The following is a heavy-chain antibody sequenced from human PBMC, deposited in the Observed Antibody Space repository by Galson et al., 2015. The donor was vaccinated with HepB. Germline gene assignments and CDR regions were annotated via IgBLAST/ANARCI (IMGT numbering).Heavy chain of an antibody. Sequence: SLRLSRAASGFSFTNTWMTWVRQAPGKGLEWVGLIKKEDDGGTADYAAPVKGRFTISRDDSKNTLYLQMNTLETEDTAVYYCATTHSASYLLYYWGQGTLVTVSS. CDR1: GFSFTNTW. J-gene: IGHJ4*02. CDR2: IKKEDDGGTA. D-gene: IGHD1-26*01. CDR3: ATTHSASYLLYY. V-gene: IGHV3-15*01.